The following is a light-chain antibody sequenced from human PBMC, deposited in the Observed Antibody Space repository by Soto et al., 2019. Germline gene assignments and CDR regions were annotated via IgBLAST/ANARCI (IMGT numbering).Light chain of an antibody. CDR1: QSVSSNF. CDR3: RQYVMSLGFA. V-gene: IGKV3-20*01. J-gene: IGKJ4*01. Sequence: EIVLTQSPGTLSLSPGERATLSCRASQSVSSNFLAWYQEKPGQAPRLLIYGASKRATGIPDRFSGSGSGTDFTLTISRREPEDFEVYYCRQYVMSLGFAFGGGTKVEIK. CDR2: GAS.